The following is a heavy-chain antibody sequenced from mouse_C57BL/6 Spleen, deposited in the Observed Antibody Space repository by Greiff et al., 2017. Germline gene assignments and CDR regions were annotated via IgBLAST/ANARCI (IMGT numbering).Heavy chain of an antibody. CDR1: GYTLTSYW. V-gene: IGHV1-55*01. Sequence: VQLQQPGAELVKPGASVKMSCKASGYTLTSYWLTWVKQRPGQGLEWIGDIYPGSGSTNYNEKFQSQATLTVDTSSSTAYMQLSSLTSEDSAVYYCAGGNYPGAVDVWGTGTTVTVSS. J-gene: IGHJ1*03. D-gene: IGHD2-1*01. CDR3: AGGNYPGAVDV. CDR2: IYPGSGST.